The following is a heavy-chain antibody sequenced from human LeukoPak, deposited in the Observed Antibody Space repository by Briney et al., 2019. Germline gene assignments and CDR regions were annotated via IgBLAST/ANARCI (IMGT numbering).Heavy chain of an antibody. CDR2: IYYSGST. CDR1: GGSISSSSYC. CDR3: ASPAAGNVLLVY. D-gene: IGHD6-13*01. J-gene: IGHJ4*02. V-gene: IGHV4-39*01. Sequence: SETLSLTCTVSGGSISSSSYCWGWIRQPPGKGLEWIGSIYYSGSTYYNPSLKSRVTISVDTSKNQFSLKLSSVTAADTAVYYCASPAAGNVLLVYWGQGTLVTVSS.